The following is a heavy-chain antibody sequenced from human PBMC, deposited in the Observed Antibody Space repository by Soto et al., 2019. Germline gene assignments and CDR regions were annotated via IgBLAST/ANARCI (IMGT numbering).Heavy chain of an antibody. CDR2: IIPIFGTA. Sequence: SVKVSCKASGGTFSSYAISWVRQAPGQGLEWKGGIIPIFGTANYAQKYQGRVTITADESTSTAYMELSSLRSEDTAVYYCAIDQSSGNDYDYYGMDVWGQGTTVNVSS. J-gene: IGHJ6*02. D-gene: IGHD4-4*01. V-gene: IGHV1-69*13. CDR1: GGTFSSYA. CDR3: AIDQSSGNDYDYYGMDV.